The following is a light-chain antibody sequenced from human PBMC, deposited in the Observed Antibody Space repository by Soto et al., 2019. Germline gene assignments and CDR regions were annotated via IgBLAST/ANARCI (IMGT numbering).Light chain of an antibody. J-gene: IGLJ2*01. CDR1: SSDIGAYNF. CDR3: TSWTTSTTMI. Sequence: QSALTQPASVSGSPGQSITISCTGTSSDIGAYNFVSWYQQHPGKPPKLMLYDVNIRPSGVSNRFSGAKSGNTASLTISGLQAEDEADYYCTSWTTSTTMIFGGGTK. CDR2: DVN. V-gene: IGLV2-14*03.